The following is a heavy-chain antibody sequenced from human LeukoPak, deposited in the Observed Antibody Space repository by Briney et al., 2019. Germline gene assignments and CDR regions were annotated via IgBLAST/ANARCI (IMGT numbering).Heavy chain of an antibody. D-gene: IGHD6-19*01. V-gene: IGHV4-59*11. CDR1: GGSISSHY. Sequence: SETLSLTCTVSGGSISSHYWSWIRQPPGKGLEWIGYIYFSGSTNYNPSLKSRVTISIDTPNNQFSLKFSSVTAADTGVYYCARGLGAVAGRIYDGFDMWGQGTMVTVSS. CDR2: IYFSGST. J-gene: IGHJ3*02. CDR3: ARGLGAVAGRIYDGFDM.